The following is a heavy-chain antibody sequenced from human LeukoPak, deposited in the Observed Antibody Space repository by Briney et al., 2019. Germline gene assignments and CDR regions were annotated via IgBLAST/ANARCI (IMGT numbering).Heavy chain of an antibody. CDR1: GFTFSSYS. V-gene: IGHV3-21*01. J-gene: IGHJ4*02. CDR2: ISSSSSYI. CDR3: ARVSSGRAVAGHYYDY. Sequence: KTGGSLRLSCAASGFTFSSYSMNWVRQAPGKGLEWVSSISSSSSYIYYADSVKGRFTISRDNAKNSLYLQMNSLRAEDTAVYYCARVSSGRAVAGHYYDYWGQGTLVTVSS. D-gene: IGHD6-19*01.